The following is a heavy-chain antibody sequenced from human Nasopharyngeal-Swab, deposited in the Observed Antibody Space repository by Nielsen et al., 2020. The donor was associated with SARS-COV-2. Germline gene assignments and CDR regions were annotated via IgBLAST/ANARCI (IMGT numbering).Heavy chain of an antibody. CDR1: GFTFSSYG. J-gene: IGHJ4*02. V-gene: IGHV3-30*03. CDR2: ISYDGSNK. Sequence: GGSLRLSCAASGFTFSSYGMHWVRQAPGKGLEWVAVISYDGSNKYYADSVKGRFTISRDNSKNTLYLQMNSLRAEDTAVYYCARPSVGEEVGYWGQGTLVTVSS. CDR3: ARPSVGEEVGY. D-gene: IGHD3-10*01.